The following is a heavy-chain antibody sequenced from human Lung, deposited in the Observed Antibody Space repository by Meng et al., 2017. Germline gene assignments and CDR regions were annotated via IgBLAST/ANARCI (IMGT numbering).Heavy chain of an antibody. CDR2: INHSRST. CDR1: GGSFSDSY. D-gene: IGHD4-11*01. J-gene: IGHJ4*02. CDR3: ARGPTTMAHDFDY. Sequence: QFPLQQWGAGLLMPSETLSLTFVFSGGSFSDSYWSWIRQPPWKGLEWIGEINHSRSTNYNPSLESRATISVDTSQNNLSLKLSSVTAAYSAVYYCARGPTTMAHDFDYWGQGTLVTVSS. V-gene: IGHV4-34*01.